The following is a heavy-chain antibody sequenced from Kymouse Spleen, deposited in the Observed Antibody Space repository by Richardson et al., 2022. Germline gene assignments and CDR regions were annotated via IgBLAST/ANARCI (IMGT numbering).Heavy chain of an antibody. Sequence: QVQLVESGGGVVQPGRSLRLSCAASGFTFSSYGMHWVRQAPGKGLEWVAVIWYDGSNKYYADSVKGRFTISRDNSKNTLYLQMNSLRAEDTAVYYCARDLVLLWFGELSYWGQGTLVTVSS. J-gene: IGHJ4*02. CDR3: ARDLVLLWFGELSY. CDR1: GFTFSSYG. V-gene: IGHV3-33*01. CDR2: IWYDGSNK. D-gene: IGHD3-10*01.